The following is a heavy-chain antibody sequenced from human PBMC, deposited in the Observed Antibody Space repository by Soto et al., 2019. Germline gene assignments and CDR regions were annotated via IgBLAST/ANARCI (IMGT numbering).Heavy chain of an antibody. J-gene: IGHJ6*02. V-gene: IGHV4-4*02. Sequence: QVQLQESGPGLVKPSGTLSLTCAVSGGSISSSNWWSWVRHPPGKGLEWIGEIYHSGSTNYNPSLKSRVTISVDKSKTQFSLKLSSVTAADTAVYYCASLQLERRGYYYGMDVWGQGTTVTVSS. D-gene: IGHD1-1*01. CDR3: ASLQLERRGYYYGMDV. CDR2: IYHSGST. CDR1: GGSISSSNW.